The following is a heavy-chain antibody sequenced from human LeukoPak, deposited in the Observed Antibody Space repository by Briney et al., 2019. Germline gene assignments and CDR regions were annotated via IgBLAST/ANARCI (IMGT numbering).Heavy chain of an antibody. J-gene: IGHJ4*02. CDR3: ARNSRTYGDYDF. Sequence: KPSETLSLTCSVSGASTSNSSYYWGWIRQPPGKGLEWIGSIYYSGSTYYNPSLNSRVTISSDTSKDQFSLKLNSVTAADTAVYYCARNSRTYGDYDFWGQGTLVTVSS. CDR2: IYYSGST. D-gene: IGHD4-17*01. V-gene: IGHV4-39*07. CDR1: GASTSNSSYY.